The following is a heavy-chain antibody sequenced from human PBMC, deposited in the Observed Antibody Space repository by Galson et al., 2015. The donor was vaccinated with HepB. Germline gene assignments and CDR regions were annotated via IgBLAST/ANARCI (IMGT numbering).Heavy chain of an antibody. CDR3: ARHSIRFFCSGGSCDLDS. D-gene: IGHD2-15*01. Sequence: SLRLSCAASGSTFGSYWMSWVRQAPGKGLEWVANIKQDGSDKYYVDSVKGRFTISRDNAKNSLYLQMNSLRAEDTAIYYCARHSIRFFCSGGSCDLDSWGQGTLVTVSS. CDR1: GSTFGSYW. CDR2: IKQDGSDK. J-gene: IGHJ4*02. V-gene: IGHV3-7*01.